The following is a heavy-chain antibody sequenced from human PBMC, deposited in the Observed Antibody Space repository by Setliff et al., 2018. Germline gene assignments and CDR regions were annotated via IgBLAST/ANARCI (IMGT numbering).Heavy chain of an antibody. Sequence: PGASLKISCKGSGYTFTNYWIGWVRQMPGKGLEWMGAIYPGDSDTRHSPSFQGQVTISADKSISTVYLQWSSLKASDTAIYYCARLTPETDFDYWGPGTLVTVSS. CDR1: GYTFTNYW. D-gene: IGHD2-15*01. V-gene: IGHV5-51*01. J-gene: IGHJ4*02. CDR3: ARLTPETDFDY. CDR2: IYPGDSDT.